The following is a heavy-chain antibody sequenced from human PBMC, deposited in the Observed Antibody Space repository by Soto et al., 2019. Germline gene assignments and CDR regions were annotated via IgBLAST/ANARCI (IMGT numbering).Heavy chain of an antibody. CDR1: VFTFSNYF. D-gene: IGHD2-15*01. Sequence: PWGPLRLSGAASVFTFSNYFMNWVRQAPGKGLEWVSSISGSSKYIYYADSVKGRFTISRDNAKNSLYLQMNSLRAEDTAVYYCARTGYCSGDSCHRWFDPWGQGTLVTVSS. CDR3: ARTGYCSGDSCHRWFDP. CDR2: ISGSSKYI. J-gene: IGHJ5*02. V-gene: IGHV3-21*01.